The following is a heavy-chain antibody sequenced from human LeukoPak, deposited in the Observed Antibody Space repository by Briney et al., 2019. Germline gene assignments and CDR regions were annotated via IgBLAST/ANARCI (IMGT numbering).Heavy chain of an antibody. CDR2: INHSGNT. CDR1: GGSFSTYY. Sequence: PSETLSLTCAVFGGSFSTYYWSWIRQPPGKGLEWIGEINHSGNTNYNPSLRSRVTISVDTSKRQFSLRLSSVTAADTAVYYCARVPYCSGGSCNYYYYYGMDVWGQRTTVTVSS. V-gene: IGHV4-34*01. CDR3: ARVPYCSGGSCNYYYYYGMDV. D-gene: IGHD2-15*01. J-gene: IGHJ6*02.